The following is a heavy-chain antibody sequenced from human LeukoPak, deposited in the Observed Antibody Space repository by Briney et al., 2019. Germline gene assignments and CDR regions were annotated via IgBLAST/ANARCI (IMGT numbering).Heavy chain of an antibody. J-gene: IGHJ4*02. CDR2: INPSGGST. V-gene: IGHV1-46*01. CDR1: GYTFTYYY. D-gene: IGHD1-26*01. CDR3: ARKAGGSYRLDY. Sequence: GASVKVSCKASGYTFTYYYMHGVRQAPGQGLEWMGIINPSGGSTSYAQKFQGRVTMTKDTSTSTVYMELSSLRSEDTAVYYCARKAGGSYRLDYWGQGTLVTVSS.